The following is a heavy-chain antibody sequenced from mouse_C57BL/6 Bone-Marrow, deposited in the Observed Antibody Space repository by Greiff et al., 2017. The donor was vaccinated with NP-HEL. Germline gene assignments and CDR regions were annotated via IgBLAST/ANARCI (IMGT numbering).Heavy chain of an antibody. J-gene: IGHJ3*01. D-gene: IGHD1-1*01. CDR1: GNTFTGYW. CDR2: IHPNSGST. Sequence: QVRLRQPGAERVKPGASGSWSCRANGNTFTGYWWHGVNKGPGQGLEWIGMIHPNSGSTNYNEKFKSKATLTVDKSSSTAYMQLSSLTSEDSAVYYCARQDYGSWFAYWGQGTLVTVSA. CDR3: ARQDYGSWFAY. V-gene: IGHV1-64*01.